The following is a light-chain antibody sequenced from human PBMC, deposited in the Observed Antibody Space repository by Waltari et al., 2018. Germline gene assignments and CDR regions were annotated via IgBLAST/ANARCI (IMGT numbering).Light chain of an antibody. CDR3: QQYNKWPGT. J-gene: IGKJ2*01. CDR2: GAS. Sequence: VMTQSPAALSVSPGERATLSCRASQVVSVNLAWYQHKPGQAPRLLIYGASTRATGIPARFAGSGSGTEFTLTISSLQSEDSADYYCQQYNKWPGTFGQGTKLEIK. V-gene: IGKV3-15*01. CDR1: QVVSVN.